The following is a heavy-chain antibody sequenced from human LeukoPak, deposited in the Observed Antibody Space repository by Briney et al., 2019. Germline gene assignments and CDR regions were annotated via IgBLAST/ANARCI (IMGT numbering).Heavy chain of an antibody. CDR1: GFTFSSYG. CDR3: AKDYHYYYDSSGYYYGLGY. V-gene: IGHV3-23*01. Sequence: GGSLRLSCAASGFTFSSYGMHWVRQAPGKGLEWVSAISGSGGSTYYADSVKGRFTISRDNSKNTLYLQMNSLRAEDTAVYYCAKDYHYYYDSSGYYYGLGYWGQGTLVTVSS. J-gene: IGHJ4*02. D-gene: IGHD3-22*01. CDR2: ISGSGGST.